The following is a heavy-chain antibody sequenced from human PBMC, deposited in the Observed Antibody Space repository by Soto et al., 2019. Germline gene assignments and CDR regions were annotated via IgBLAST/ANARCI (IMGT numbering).Heavy chain of an antibody. V-gene: IGHV1-18*01. Sequence: ASVKVSCKASGYTFSRYGIMWVRQAPGQGLEWMGWISAYNGNTNSAEKLRGRLTMTTDASTTTAYMELRSLRSDDTAIYYCARDKGFRAVINSNWFDTWGQGTLVTVSS. CDR2: ISAYNGNT. D-gene: IGHD4-4*01. CDR3: ARDKGFRAVINSNWFDT. J-gene: IGHJ5*02. CDR1: GYTFSRYG.